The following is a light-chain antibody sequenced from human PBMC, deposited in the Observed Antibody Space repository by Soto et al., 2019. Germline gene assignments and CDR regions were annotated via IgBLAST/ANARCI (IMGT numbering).Light chain of an antibody. CDR1: SSNIGRNY. J-gene: IGLJ3*02. CDR3: AVWDGSLSAWV. CDR2: RNN. Sequence: QSVLTQPTSASGTPGQRVTISCSGSSSNIGRNYVYWYQQLPGTAPKLLIHRNNQRPSGVPDRFSGSKSGTSASLAISGLRSEDEADYYCAVWDGSLSAWVFGGGTKLTVL. V-gene: IGLV1-47*01.